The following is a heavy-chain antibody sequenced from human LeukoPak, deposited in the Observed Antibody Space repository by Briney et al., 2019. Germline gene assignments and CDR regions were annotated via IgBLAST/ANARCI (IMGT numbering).Heavy chain of an antibody. CDR3: ARGQSRYSSSWPSGGMDV. CDR2: IHYSGST. J-gene: IGHJ6*02. CDR1: GGSISTYY. Sequence: SSETLSLTCTVSGGSISTYYWSWIRQPPGKGLEWIGSIHYSGSTNYNPSLKSRVTISVDTSKNQFSLKLSSVTAADTAVYCCARGQSRYSSSWPSGGMDVWGQGTTVTVSS. V-gene: IGHV4-59*01. D-gene: IGHD6-13*01.